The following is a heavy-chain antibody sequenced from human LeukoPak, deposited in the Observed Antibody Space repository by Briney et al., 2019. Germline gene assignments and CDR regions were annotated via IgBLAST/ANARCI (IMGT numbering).Heavy chain of an antibody. J-gene: IGHJ3*01. CDR3: ARPHTSPHVADAFVL. D-gene: IGHD2-21*01. CDR2: IYYGGST. Sequence: PAETLPLTCTVSGGSISSSTYYWGCVRQPPGKGLEWIGSIYYGGSTYYNQSLKSRVTISVDTSKNQFSLKLSSVSAADTAVYYCARPHTSPHVADAFVLWGQSTRLTVSS. V-gene: IGHV4-39*01. CDR1: GGSISSSTYY.